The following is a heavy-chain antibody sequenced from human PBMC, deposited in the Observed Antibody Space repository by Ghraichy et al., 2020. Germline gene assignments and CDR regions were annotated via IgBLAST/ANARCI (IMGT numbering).Heavy chain of an antibody. D-gene: IGHD6-19*01. CDR1: GFTVSSNY. J-gene: IGHJ6*02. V-gene: IGHV3-53*01. Sequence: LSLTCAASGFTVSSNYMSWVRQAPGKGLEWVSVIYSGGSTYYADSVKGRFTISRDNSKNTLYLQMNSLRAEDTAVYYCARALCSSDDVWGQGTTVTVSS. CDR3: ARALCSSDDV. CDR2: IYSGGST.